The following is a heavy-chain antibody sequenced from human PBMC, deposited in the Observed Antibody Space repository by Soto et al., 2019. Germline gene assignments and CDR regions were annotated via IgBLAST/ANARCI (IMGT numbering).Heavy chain of an antibody. D-gene: IGHD3-22*01. Sequence: GESLKISCKGSGYSFTSYWIGWVRQMPGKGLEWMGIIYPGDSDTRYSPSFQGQVTISADKSISTAYLQWSSLKASDTAMYYCARNQYYYDSSGYDRYYYYYYGMDVWGQGTTVTVSS. CDR1: GYSFTSYW. CDR2: IYPGDSDT. J-gene: IGHJ6*02. CDR3: ARNQYYYDSSGYDRYYYYYYGMDV. V-gene: IGHV5-51*01.